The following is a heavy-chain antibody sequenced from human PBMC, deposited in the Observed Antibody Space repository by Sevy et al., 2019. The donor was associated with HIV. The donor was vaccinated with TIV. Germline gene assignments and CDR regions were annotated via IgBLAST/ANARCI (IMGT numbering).Heavy chain of an antibody. D-gene: IGHD6-19*01. CDR2: MYYSGST. CDR3: ARVNSSVREGPGWFDP. Sequence: SETLSLTCAVSGDSISGYYWGWIRQPPGKGLEWIGYMYYSGSTKYNPSLKSRVTISVDTSKNQFSLKLSSVTAADTAVYYCARVNSSVREGPGWFDPWGQGTLVTVSS. J-gene: IGHJ5*02. CDR1: GDSISGYY. V-gene: IGHV4-59*13.